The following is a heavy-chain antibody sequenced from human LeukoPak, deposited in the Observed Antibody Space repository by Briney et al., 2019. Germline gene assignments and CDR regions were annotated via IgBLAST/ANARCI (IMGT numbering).Heavy chain of an antibody. CDR3: ARPTSRQNDDLYI. CDR1: GFTFSSYS. V-gene: IGHV3-21*01. D-gene: IGHD3/OR15-3a*01. CDR2: ISERSSYI. Sequence: PGGSLRLSCAASGFTFSSYSVNWVRQAPGKGLEWVSSISERSSYIYYADSMKGRFTISRDNAKNSLYLQMNSLRAENTAVYYCARPTSRQNDDLYIWGQGTLVTVFS. J-gene: IGHJ3*01.